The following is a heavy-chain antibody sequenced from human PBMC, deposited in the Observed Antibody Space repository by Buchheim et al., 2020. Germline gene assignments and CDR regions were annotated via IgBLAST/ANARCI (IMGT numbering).Heavy chain of an antibody. CDR2: INHSGST. Sequence: QVQLQQWGAGLLKPSETLSLTCAVYGGSFSGYYWSWIRQPPGKGLEWIGEINHSGSTNYNPSLKSRVTISVDTSKNQFSLKLSSVTAADTAVYYCARFPEPSGYDSSGYYHFDYWGQGTL. V-gene: IGHV4-34*01. D-gene: IGHD3-22*01. CDR1: GGSFSGYY. J-gene: IGHJ4*02. CDR3: ARFPEPSGYDSSGYYHFDY.